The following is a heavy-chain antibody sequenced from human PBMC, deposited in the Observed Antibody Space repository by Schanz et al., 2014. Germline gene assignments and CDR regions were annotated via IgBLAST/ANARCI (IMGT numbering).Heavy chain of an antibody. V-gene: IGHV3-30*18. Sequence: VQLVESGGGLVKPGGSLRLSCAASGFTFSSYSMNWVRQAPGKGLEWVAAMSYDGSIKYYGDSVKGRFTISRDNSKNTLYLQMNSLSADDTAVFYCAKGMGYCSGGTCYDYYYYGLDVWGQGTTVTVSS. J-gene: IGHJ6*02. CDR3: AKGMGYCSGGTCYDYYYYGLDV. CDR2: MSYDGSIK. CDR1: GFTFSSYS. D-gene: IGHD2-15*01.